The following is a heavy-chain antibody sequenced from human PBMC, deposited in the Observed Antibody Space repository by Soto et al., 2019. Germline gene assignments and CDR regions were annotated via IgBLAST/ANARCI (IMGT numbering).Heavy chain of an antibody. CDR2: IIPIFGTA. Sequence: FSVQVSCKASGGTFSSYAISWVRQAPGQGLEWMGGIIPIFGTANYAQKFQGRVTITADESTSTAYMELSSLRSEDTAGYDCASEFAPGMAGWGQGTKVTV. V-gene: IGHV1-69*01. CDR1: GGTFSSYA. J-gene: IGHJ6*02. CDR3: ASEFAPGMAG.